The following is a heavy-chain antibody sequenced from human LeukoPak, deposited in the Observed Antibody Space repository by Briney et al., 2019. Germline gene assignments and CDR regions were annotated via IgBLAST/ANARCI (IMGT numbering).Heavy chain of an antibody. Sequence: KPSETLSLTCTVSGGSISSYYWSWIRQPPGKGLEWIGYIYYSGSTNYNPSLKSRVSISVDTSKNQFSLKLTSVTAADTAVYYCARDYGGKFDYWGQGTLVTVSS. CDR1: GGSISSYY. V-gene: IGHV4-59*01. J-gene: IGHJ4*02. CDR3: ARDYGGKFDY. CDR2: IYYSGST. D-gene: IGHD4-23*01.